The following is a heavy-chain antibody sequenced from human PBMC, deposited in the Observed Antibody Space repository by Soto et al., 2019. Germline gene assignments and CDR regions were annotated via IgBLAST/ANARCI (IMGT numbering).Heavy chain of an antibody. D-gene: IGHD2-21*02. CDR1: GGTFSSYI. Sequence: QVQLVQSGAEVKKPGSSVKVSCKASGGTFSSYIYTWVRQAPGQRLEWMGRVIPIVGISNYAQQFQGRVTITAAKSTSTAYMELTSLRSDDTAVYYCARGMPYCGGDCYFWGQGTLVTVSS. CDR2: VIPIVGIS. V-gene: IGHV1-69*02. CDR3: ARGMPYCGGDCYF. J-gene: IGHJ4*02.